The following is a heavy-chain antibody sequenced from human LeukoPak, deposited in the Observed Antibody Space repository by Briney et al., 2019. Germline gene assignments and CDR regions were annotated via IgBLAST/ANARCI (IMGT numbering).Heavy chain of an antibody. CDR2: IYHSGST. CDR3: ASATASRDSLYYFDY. V-gene: IGHV4-34*01. J-gene: IGHJ4*02. Sequence: PETLSLTCAVYGGSFSDFYWSWVRQPPGKGLEWIGSIYHSGSTYYNPSLKSRVTISVDTSKNQFSLKLTSVTAADTAIYHCASATASRDSLYYFDYWGQGTLVTVSS. CDR1: GGSFSDFY. D-gene: IGHD2-15*01.